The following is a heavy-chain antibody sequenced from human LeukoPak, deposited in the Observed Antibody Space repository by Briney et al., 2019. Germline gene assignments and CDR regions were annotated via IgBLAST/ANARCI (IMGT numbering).Heavy chain of an antibody. V-gene: IGHV3-30-3*01. CDR3: ARDRSAVAARKPNWFDP. CDR2: ISYDGSNK. D-gene: IGHD6-6*01. Sequence: GGSLSLSCAASGFTFSSYAMHWVRQAPGKGLEWVAVISYDGSNKYYADSVKGRFTISRDNSKNTLYLQMNSLRAEDTAVYYCARDRSAVAARKPNWFDPWGQGILVTVSS. CDR1: GFTFSSYA. J-gene: IGHJ5*02.